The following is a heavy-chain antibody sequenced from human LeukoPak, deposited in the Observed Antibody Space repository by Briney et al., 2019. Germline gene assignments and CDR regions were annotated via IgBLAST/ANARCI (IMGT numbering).Heavy chain of an antibody. V-gene: IGHV1-69*01. CDR2: IIPIFGTA. CDR1: GGTFSRYA. D-gene: IGHD3-3*01. CDR3: ARAYYDFSSGYHV. J-gene: IGHJ4*02. Sequence: SVKVSCKASGGTFSRYAISWVRQAPGQGLEWMGGIIPIFGTANYAQKFQGRVTITADESTSTAYMELSSLRSEDTAVYYCARAYYDFSSGYHVWGQGTLVTVSS.